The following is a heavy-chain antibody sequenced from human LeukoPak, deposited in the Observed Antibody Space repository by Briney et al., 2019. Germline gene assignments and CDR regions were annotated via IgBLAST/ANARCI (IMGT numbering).Heavy chain of an antibody. CDR3: AKGPYYYDSSGYYSEDAFDI. Sequence: GSLRLSCAASGFTFSSYAMSWVRQAPGKGLEWVSAISGSGGSTYYADSVKGRFTISRDNSKNTLYLQMNSLRAEDTAVYYCAKGPYYYDSSGYYSEDAFDIWGQGTMVTVSS. V-gene: IGHV3-23*01. CDR1: GFTFSSYA. D-gene: IGHD3-22*01. CDR2: ISGSGGST. J-gene: IGHJ3*02.